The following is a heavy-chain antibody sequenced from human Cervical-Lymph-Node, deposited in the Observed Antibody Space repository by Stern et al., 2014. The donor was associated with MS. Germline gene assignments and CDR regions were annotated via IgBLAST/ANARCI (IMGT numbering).Heavy chain of an antibody. CDR3: ARSPDLYDSSGYYFD. CDR1: GGTLNNYA. V-gene: IGHV1-69*04. D-gene: IGHD3-22*01. Sequence: VQLLQPGSSVKVSCKASGGTLNNYAVSWVRQAPGQGLEWIGKIIPFLGIANYAHKFQGRVTLTAAATTSYMEVSSLRSDDTAVYYCARSPDLYDSSGYYFDWGQGTLVTVSS. J-gene: IGHJ4*02. CDR2: IIPFLGIA.